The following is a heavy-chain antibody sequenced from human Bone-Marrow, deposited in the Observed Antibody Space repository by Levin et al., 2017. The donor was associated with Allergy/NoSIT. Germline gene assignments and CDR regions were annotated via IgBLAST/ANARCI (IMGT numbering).Heavy chain of an antibody. J-gene: IGHJ6*02. D-gene: IGHD7-27*01. CDR1: GVSLNTGGLA. CDR3: VHLGYLGYYYGVDV. CDR2: FFWDYQK. V-gene: IGHV2-5*02. Sequence: SGPTLVKPTQTLTLTCALSGVSLNTGGLAVGWVRQAPGGPLEWLALFFWDYQKRFSPSLETRLTITEDISQGQVVLSMTNMDPVDTATYYCVHLGYLGYYYGVDVWGQGTTVTVSS.